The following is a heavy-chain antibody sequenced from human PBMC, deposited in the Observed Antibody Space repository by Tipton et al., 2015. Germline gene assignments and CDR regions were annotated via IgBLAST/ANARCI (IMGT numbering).Heavy chain of an antibody. D-gene: IGHD3-9*01. CDR3: ACHDYDLLTRDYQTVDY. CDR2: ISHSGKT. Sequence: TLSLTCAVYGGTFSGYHWSWIRQPPGKGLEWIGAISHSGKTYSNPSLKSRVTISADTSKNQFSLRLTSVTAADTAVYYCACHDYDLLTRDYQTVDYWGQGTRVTVSS. V-gene: IGHV4-34*08. CDR1: GGTFSGYH. J-gene: IGHJ4*02.